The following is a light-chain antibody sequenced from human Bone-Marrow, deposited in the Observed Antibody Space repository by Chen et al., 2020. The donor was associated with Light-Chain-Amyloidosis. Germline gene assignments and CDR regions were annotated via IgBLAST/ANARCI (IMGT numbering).Light chain of an antibody. Sequence: YELTQPHSVSVSPGQTARITCSGDDLPTKYAYWYQQKPGQAPVLVIHRDTERPSGISERFYGSSSGTTATLTISGVQAEDDADYHCQSADSSGTYEVIFGGGTKLTVL. CDR2: RDT. J-gene: IGLJ2*01. CDR3: QSADSSGTYEVI. CDR1: DLPTKY. V-gene: IGLV3-25*03.